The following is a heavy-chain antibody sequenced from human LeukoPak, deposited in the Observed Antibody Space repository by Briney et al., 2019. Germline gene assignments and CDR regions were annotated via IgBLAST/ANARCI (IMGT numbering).Heavy chain of an antibody. CDR1: GFTVSSNY. CDR3: ASLAAAGMGY. Sequence: GSLRLSCAASGFTVSSNYMSWVRQPPGKGLEWIGSIYYSGRTYYNPSPTSRATISVDTSKNQFSLKLSSVTAADTAVYYCASLAAAGMGYWGQGTLVTVSS. J-gene: IGHJ4*02. V-gene: IGHV4-39*07. CDR2: IYYSGRT. D-gene: IGHD6-13*01.